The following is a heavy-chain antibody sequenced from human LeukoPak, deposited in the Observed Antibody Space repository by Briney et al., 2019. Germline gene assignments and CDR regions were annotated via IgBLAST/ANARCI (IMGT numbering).Heavy chain of an antibody. D-gene: IGHD1-14*01. V-gene: IGHV3-7*01. CDR3: ARDSYRALEY. Sequence: GGSLRLSCAGSGFAFSSHWMNWVRQAPGKGLEWVAHINQDGSETYYVDSVKGRFTISRDNAKDSLYLQMHSLRAEDTAVYYCARDSYRALEYWGQGTLVTVSS. J-gene: IGHJ4*02. CDR2: INQDGSET. CDR1: GFAFSSHW.